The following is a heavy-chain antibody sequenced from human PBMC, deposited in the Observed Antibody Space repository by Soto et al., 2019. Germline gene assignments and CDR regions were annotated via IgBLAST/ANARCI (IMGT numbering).Heavy chain of an antibody. Sequence: VNRSCKAAGYSFTGDVIGWGRQAPGQGLEWMGWISAYNGNTNYAQKLQGRVTMTTDTSTSTAYMELRSLRSDDTAVYYCARRRNYGSGSARYYYYGMDVWGQGTTVTVSS. J-gene: IGHJ6*02. D-gene: IGHD3-10*01. CDR1: GYSFTGDV. CDR3: ARRRNYGSGSARYYYYGMDV. V-gene: IGHV1-18*01. CDR2: ISAYNGNT.